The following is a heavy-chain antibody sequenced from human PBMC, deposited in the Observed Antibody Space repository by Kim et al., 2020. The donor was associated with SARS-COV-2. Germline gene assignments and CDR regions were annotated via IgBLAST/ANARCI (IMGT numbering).Heavy chain of an antibody. J-gene: IGHJ6*02. V-gene: IGHV3-30*18. CDR3: AKDHVYKGTVTNYYYYGMDV. Sequence: GGSLRLSCAASGFTFSSYGMHWVRQAPGKGLEWVAVISYDGSNKYYADSVKGRFTISRDNSKNTLYLQMNSLRAEDTAVYYCAKDHVYKGTVTNYYYYGMDVWGQGTTVTVSS. CDR1: GFTFSSYG. D-gene: IGHD4-4*01. CDR2: ISYDGSNK.